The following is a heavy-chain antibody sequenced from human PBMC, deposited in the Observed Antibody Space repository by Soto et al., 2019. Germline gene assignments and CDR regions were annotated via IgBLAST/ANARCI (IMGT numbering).Heavy chain of an antibody. Sequence: GGSLRLSCAASGFTFSSYAMSWVRQAPGKGLEWVSAISGSGGSTYYADSVKGRFTISRDNSKNTLYLQMNSLRAEDTAVYYCAKDPNQQLYYYYYGMDVWGQGTTVTVSS. CDR2: ISGSGGST. CDR1: GFTFSSYA. V-gene: IGHV3-23*01. CDR3: AKDPNQQLYYYYYGMDV. D-gene: IGHD6-13*01. J-gene: IGHJ6*02.